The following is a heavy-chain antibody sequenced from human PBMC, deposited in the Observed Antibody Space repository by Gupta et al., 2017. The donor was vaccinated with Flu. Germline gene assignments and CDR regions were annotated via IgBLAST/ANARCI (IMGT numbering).Heavy chain of an antibody. CDR3: ARDAGHYLWIDY. J-gene: IGHJ4*02. CDR2: ISWEATKT. V-gene: IGHV3-43*01. D-gene: IGHD2/OR15-2a*01. Sequence: EVQLVESGGVVVRPGGSLRLSCAASGFTFHDYTMHWVRQTPRKSLEWVSLISWEATKTYYADSVKGRFTISRDNSKNSLYLQMNSLTTEDTALYYCARDAGHYLWIDYWGQGTLVTVSS. CDR1: GFTFHDYT.